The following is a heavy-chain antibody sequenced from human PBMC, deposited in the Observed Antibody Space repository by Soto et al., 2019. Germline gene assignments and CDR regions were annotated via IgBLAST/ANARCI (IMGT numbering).Heavy chain of an antibody. CDR2: IYWDDDK. Sequence: QITLKESGPTLVKPTQTLKLTCTFSGFSLSTSGVSVGWIRQPPGKDLEWLALIYWDDDKRYSPSLKSGLTITKDTAEDQVVLTMTTMYPVDTGTYYCAHSKVVVASRYFDYWGQGTLVTVAS. V-gene: IGHV2-5*02. CDR1: GFSLSTSGVS. CDR3: AHSKVVVASRYFDY. J-gene: IGHJ4*02. D-gene: IGHD2-15*01.